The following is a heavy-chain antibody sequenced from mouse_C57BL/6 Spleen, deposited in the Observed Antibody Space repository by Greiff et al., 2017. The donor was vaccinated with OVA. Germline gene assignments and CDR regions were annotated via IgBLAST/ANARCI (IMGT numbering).Heavy chain of an antibody. D-gene: IGHD1-1*01. J-gene: IGHJ2*01. Sequence: VQLQQSVAELVRPGASVKLSCTASGFNIKNSYMHWVKQRPEQGLAWIGRIDPANGNTKYDPKFQGKATITADTSYNTAYLQLSSLTSEDTAISSCASGWAYGSSYAYWGQGTTLTVSS. V-gene: IGHV14-3*01. CDR1: GFNIKNSY. CDR2: IDPANGNT. CDR3: ASGWAYGSSYAY.